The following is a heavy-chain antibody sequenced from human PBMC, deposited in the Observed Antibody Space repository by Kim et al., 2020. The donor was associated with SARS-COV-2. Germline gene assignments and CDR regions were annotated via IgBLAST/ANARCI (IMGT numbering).Heavy chain of an antibody. V-gene: IGHV3-13*04. CDR1: GFTFSSYD. D-gene: IGHD4-17*01. CDR3: ARARGVTVTTAFDY. J-gene: IGHJ4*02. Sequence: GGSLRLSCAASGFTFSSYDMHWVRQATGKGLEWVSAIGTAGDTYYPGSVKGRFTISRENAKNSLYLQMNSLRARDTAVYYCARARGVTVTTAFDYWGQGTLVTVSS. CDR2: IGTAGDT.